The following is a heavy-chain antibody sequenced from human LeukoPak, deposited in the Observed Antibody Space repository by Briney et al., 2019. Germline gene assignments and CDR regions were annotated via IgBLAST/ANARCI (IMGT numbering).Heavy chain of an antibody. CDR3: ARDDSSGYYYAY. Sequence: GGSLRLSCAASGFTFSSYSMNWVRQAPGKGLEWVSSISSSSSYICYADSVKGRFTISRDNAKNSLYLQMNSLRAEDTAVYYCARDDSSGYYYAYWGQGTLVTVSS. V-gene: IGHV3-21*06. D-gene: IGHD3-22*01. J-gene: IGHJ4*02. CDR2: ISSSSSYI. CDR1: GFTFSSYS.